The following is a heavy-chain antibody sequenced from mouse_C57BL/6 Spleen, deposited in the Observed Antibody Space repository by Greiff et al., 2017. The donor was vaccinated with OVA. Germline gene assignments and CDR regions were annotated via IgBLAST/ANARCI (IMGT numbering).Heavy chain of an antibody. CDR1: GYTFTDYY. D-gene: IGHD3-2*02. CDR2: INPNNGGT. CDR3: ARDSSGYYFDY. V-gene: IGHV1-26*01. Sequence: VQLQQSGPELVKPGASVKISCKASGYTFTDYYMNWVKQSHGKSLEWIGDINPNNGGTSYNQKFKGKATLTVDKASSTAYMELRSLTSEDSAVYYGARDSSGYYFDYWGQGTTLTVSS. J-gene: IGHJ2*01.